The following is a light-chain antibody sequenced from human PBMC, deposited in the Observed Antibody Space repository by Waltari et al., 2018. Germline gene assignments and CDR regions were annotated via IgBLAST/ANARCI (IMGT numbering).Light chain of an antibody. Sequence: EIVMTQSPASLSVSPGERATLSCRASESVRSKVAWYQQKPGQAPRLLIFGAGTRATGMPARFSGRGSGTDFTLTISSLLPEEFAVYYCQQYDAWPPGMYSFGQVTKLEIK. J-gene: IGKJ2*03. CDR2: GAG. V-gene: IGKV3-15*01. CDR3: QQYDAWPPGMYS. CDR1: ESVRSK.